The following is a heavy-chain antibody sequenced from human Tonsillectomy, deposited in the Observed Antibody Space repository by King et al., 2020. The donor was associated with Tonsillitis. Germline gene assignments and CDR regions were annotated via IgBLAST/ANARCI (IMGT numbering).Heavy chain of an antibody. CDR1: GYTFTGSY. D-gene: IGHD6-25*01. V-gene: IGHV1-2*02. CDR3: ARGSGAFDY. Sequence: QLLQSGAEVTKPGASVKVSCKASGYTFTGSYIHWVRQAPGQGLEWVVWINPNSGDTNFEQTFQGRVTMTRDTSISTAYMDLSRLRSDDTAVYYCARGSGAFDYWGQGTLVTVSS. J-gene: IGHJ4*02. CDR2: INPNSGDT.